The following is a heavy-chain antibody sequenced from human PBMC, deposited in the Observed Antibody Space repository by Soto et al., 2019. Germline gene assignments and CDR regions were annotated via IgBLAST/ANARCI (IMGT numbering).Heavy chain of an antibody. CDR1: GFTFNIYA. V-gene: IGHV3-23*01. CDR3: AKDRYLDNDSRGYLFDN. Sequence: EVQLLESGGDLIQPGGSLRLSCAASGFTFNIYAMTWVRQAPGKGLEWVSAISRYGDSTYYADSVEGRFTISRDNSKNTVYLQMNSLRAEDTAVYYCAKDRYLDNDSRGYLFDNWGQGTLVTVSS. J-gene: IGHJ4*02. D-gene: IGHD3-22*01. CDR2: ISRYGDST.